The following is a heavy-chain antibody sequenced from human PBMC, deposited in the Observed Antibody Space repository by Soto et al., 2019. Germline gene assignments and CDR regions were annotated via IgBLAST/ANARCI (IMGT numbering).Heavy chain of an antibody. J-gene: IGHJ6*02. CDR2: VHHSWGS. CDR1: GGSISSYY. Sequence: QVQLQESGPGLVKPSETMSLSCTVSGGSISSYYWSWFRQSPGKRMEWIGYVHHSWGSSYNPSLQXXVXXSLDTSKRQFSRQVTSVTATDTAVYYCARQGFGPLHGLVDVWGQGTTVTVSS. CDR3: ARQGFGPLHGLVDV. D-gene: IGHD3-10*01. V-gene: IGHV4-59*08.